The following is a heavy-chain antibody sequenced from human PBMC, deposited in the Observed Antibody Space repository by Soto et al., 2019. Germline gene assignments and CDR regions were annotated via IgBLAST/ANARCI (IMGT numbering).Heavy chain of an antibody. CDR3: AKATATGGGAFDI. CDR1: EFICSIYD. CDR2: ILVDGRT. Sequence: GSLRLSCAASEFICSIYDMSWVRQAPGKGLEWVSTILVDGRTFYVDSVKGRFTISRDSSQNTVYLQMNSLTAGDTALYYCAKATATGGGAFDICGQGTMVTVSS. D-gene: IGHD2-8*02. J-gene: IGHJ3*02. V-gene: IGHV3-23*01.